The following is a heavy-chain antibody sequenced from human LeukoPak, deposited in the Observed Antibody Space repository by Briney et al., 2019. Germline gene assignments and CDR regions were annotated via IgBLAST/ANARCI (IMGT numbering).Heavy chain of an antibody. CDR1: GFTFSNAW. V-gene: IGHV3-15*07. CDR3: TTVPAATDYYYGMDV. J-gene: IGHJ6*02. CDR2: IKSKTDGGTT. D-gene: IGHD2-15*01. Sequence: GGSLRLSCAASGFTFSNAWMNWVRQAPGKGLEWVGRIKSKTDGGTTDYAAPVKGRFTISRVDSKNTLYLQMNSLKTEDTAVYYCTTVPAATDYYYGMDVWGQGTTVTVSS.